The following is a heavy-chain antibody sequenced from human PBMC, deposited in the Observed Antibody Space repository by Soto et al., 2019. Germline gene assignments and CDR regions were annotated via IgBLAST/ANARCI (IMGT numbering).Heavy chain of an antibody. CDR1: GGPFRSGVSS. D-gene: IGHD1-26*01. Sequence: QGQLQESGQGLVKPSQTRSLTCTVSGGPFRSGVSSWSWIRNNPGKGLEWMLYIYYSGSTYNIPSLMSRVTISVDTSKNQFSLKLSSVTAADTAVYYCAGIYSGSPGGTLRYWGQGTLVTVSS. CDR2: IYYSGST. CDR3: AGIYSGSPGGTLRY. V-gene: IGHV4-31*03. J-gene: IGHJ4*02.